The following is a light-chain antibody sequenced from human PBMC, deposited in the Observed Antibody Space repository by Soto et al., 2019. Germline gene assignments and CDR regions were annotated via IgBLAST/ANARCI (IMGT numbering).Light chain of an antibody. V-gene: IGKV3-11*01. Sequence: EIVLTQSPVTLSLSPGERATLSCRASQSISKYLAWYQQKSGQAPRLLIYDASNRASGIPARFTGSGSGTDFTLTISSLEPEDFAVYYCQQRSNWRGTCGGGTKVEIK. CDR1: QSISKY. CDR2: DAS. J-gene: IGKJ4*01. CDR3: QQRSNWRGT.